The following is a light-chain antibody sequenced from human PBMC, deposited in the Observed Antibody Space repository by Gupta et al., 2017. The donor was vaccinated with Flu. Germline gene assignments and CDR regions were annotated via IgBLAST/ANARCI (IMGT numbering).Light chain of an antibody. CDR2: EVS. J-gene: IGLJ1*01. CDR3: CSYRDIATLV. V-gene: IGLV2-14*01. Sequence: QSALTQPASVSGSPGQSITISCTGTSTDIGSYDYVSWYQQHPGKAPKLIIFEVSDRPSGISNRFSGSKSANTASLTISGLQAEDEADYYCCSYRDIATLVFGTGTRVNV. CDR1: STDIGSYDY.